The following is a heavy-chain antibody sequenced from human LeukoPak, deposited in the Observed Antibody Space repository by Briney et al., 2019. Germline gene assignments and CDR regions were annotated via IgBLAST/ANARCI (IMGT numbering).Heavy chain of an antibody. V-gene: IGHV3-43*02. CDR2: ISGDGNNT. J-gene: IGHJ5*02. Sequence: GRSLRLSCAASGFTFDDYAMHWVRQAPGKGLEWVSLISGDGNNTYYSDSVKGRFTISRDNSKNSLYLQMNSLRTEDTALYYCARTLLRSLNWFDPWGQGTLVTVSS. D-gene: IGHD3-3*01. CDR1: GFTFDDYA. CDR3: ARTLLRSLNWFDP.